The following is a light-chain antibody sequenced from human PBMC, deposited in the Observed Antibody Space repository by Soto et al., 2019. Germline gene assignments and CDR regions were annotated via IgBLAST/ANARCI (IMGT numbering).Light chain of an antibody. CDR3: QEFGRSWLT. CDR1: QTIGSSY. Sequence: ENVLSQSPGTLSLSPGERATLSCRASQTIGSSYLAWYQQKPGHAPRLITYGTSIRATGIPDRFSGSGSGTDFTLTISRLEPEDFAVYYCQEFGRSWLTFGQGTKVEIK. CDR2: GTS. J-gene: IGKJ1*01. V-gene: IGKV3-20*01.